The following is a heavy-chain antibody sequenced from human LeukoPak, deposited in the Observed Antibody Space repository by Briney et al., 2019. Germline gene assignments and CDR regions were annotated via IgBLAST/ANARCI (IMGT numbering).Heavy chain of an antibody. V-gene: IGHV3-74*01. Sequence: AGGSLRLSCVASEFTFSNYWLHWVRQAPGKGPVWVSRINSDGSNTIYADSVKGRFTISRDNAKNTVYLQMNSLRVDDTAIYYCARGGFGHNMDVWGKGTTVTVSS. J-gene: IGHJ6*03. CDR1: EFTFSNYW. CDR3: ARGGFGHNMDV. D-gene: IGHD3-3*01. CDR2: INSDGSNT.